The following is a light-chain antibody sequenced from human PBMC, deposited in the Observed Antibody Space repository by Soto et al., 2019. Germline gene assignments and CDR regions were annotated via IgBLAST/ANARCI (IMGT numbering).Light chain of an antibody. CDR2: DVN. CDR3: NSYTNSFTYV. J-gene: IGLJ1*01. CDR1: SSDLGGYND. Sequence: QSVLTQPASESGSPGQWITISSSGSSSDLGGYNDVCWYQQHTGKATKLMIYDVNKRPSGASNRFSGSKSGNTASLTISGLQAEDEADYYCNSYTNSFTYVFGTGTEVTVL. V-gene: IGLV2-14*03.